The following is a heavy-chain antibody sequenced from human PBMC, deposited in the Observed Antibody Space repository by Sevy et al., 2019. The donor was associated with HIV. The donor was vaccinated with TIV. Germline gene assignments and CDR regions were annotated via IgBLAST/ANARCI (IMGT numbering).Heavy chain of an antibody. Sequence: GGSLRLSCTASGFTFSSAWMSWVRQAPGKGLEWVGRIKSEFDGGAIDYAAPVKGSFTISREDSKNTVYLQMNSLKTKETAVYYCITDPAYRGYDEEVINYYFYGMDVWGQGTTVTVSS. V-gene: IGHV3-15*01. CDR3: ITDPAYRGYDEEVINYYFYGMDV. CDR1: GFTFSSAW. D-gene: IGHD5-12*01. J-gene: IGHJ6*02. CDR2: IKSEFDGGAI.